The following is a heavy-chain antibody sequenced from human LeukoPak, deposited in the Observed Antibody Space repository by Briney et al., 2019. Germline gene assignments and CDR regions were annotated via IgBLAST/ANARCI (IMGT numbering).Heavy chain of an antibody. V-gene: IGHV1-2*02. CDR3: ARDPGWVFGVEYFQH. Sequence: ASVKVSCKASGYTFTGYYIHWVRQAPGQGLEWMGWINPNSGGTNYAQKFQGRVTMTRDTSISTAYMELSRLRSDDTAVYYCARDPGWVFGVEYFQHWGQGTLVTVSS. D-gene: IGHD6-13*01. CDR2: INPNSGGT. J-gene: IGHJ1*01. CDR1: GYTFTGYY.